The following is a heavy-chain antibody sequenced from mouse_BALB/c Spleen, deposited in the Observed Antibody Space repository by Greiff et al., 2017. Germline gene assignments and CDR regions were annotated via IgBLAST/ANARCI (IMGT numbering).Heavy chain of an antibody. CDR3: ARFGYDEEDYFDD. V-gene: IGHV1-87*01. CDR1: GYTFTSYW. Sequence: QVQLQQSGAELARPGASVKLSCKASGYTFTSYWMQWVKQRPGQGLEWIGAIYPGDGDTRYTQKFKGKATLTADKSSTTAYMQLSSLASEDSAVYYCARFGYDEEDYFDDWGQGTTLTVSS. CDR2: IYPGDGDT. J-gene: IGHJ2*01. D-gene: IGHD2-2*01.